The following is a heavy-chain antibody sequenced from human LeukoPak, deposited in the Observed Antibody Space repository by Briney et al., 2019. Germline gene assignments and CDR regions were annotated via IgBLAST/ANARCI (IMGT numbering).Heavy chain of an antibody. V-gene: IGHV3-7*01. CDR3: ASVRSGWLFDY. Sequence: GGSLRLSCAASGFTFSDYWMSWVRLAPGKGLEWVANIKQDGSEKYYVDSVKGRFTISRDNAKNSLYLQMNSLRAEDTAVYYCASVRSGWLFDYWGQGTLVTVSS. J-gene: IGHJ4*02. D-gene: IGHD6-19*01. CDR2: IKQDGSEK. CDR1: GFTFSDYW.